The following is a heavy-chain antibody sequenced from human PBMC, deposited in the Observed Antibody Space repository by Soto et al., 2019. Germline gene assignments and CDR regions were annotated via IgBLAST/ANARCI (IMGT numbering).Heavy chain of an antibody. CDR3: ARGTSGDFDY. Sequence: SETLSLTCTVSGGSVSSGSYYWSWIRQPPGKGLEWIGYIYYSGSTNYNPSLKSRVTISVDTSKNQFPLKLSSVTAADTAVYYCARGTSGDFDYWGQGTLVTVSS. CDR2: IYYSGST. D-gene: IGHD3-10*01. V-gene: IGHV4-61*01. CDR1: GGSVSSGSYY. J-gene: IGHJ4*02.